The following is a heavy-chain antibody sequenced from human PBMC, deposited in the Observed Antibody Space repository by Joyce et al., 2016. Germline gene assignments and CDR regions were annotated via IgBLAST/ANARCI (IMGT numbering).Heavy chain of an antibody. CDR1: GYSFSDSY. CDR3: ARGPMPPYAFDV. CDR2: INPDTCST. Sequence: QVNLVQSGAEVKKPGASVKVSCKASGYSFSDSYIHWVRQAPGQGLLWMGLINPDTCSTIYAQRFQGRVTLTRDTFTSTVYMEVRRLRSDDTAVYFCARGPMPPYAFDVWGQGTLVTVST. V-gene: IGHV1-2*06. J-gene: IGHJ3*01. D-gene: IGHD2-2*01.